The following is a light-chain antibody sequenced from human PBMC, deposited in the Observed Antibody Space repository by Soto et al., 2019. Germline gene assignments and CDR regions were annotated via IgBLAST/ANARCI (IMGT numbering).Light chain of an antibody. CDR1: LSVDIY. CDR3: QQRSNWSLT. Sequence: EIVLTQSPATLSLSPGEGATLSCRSSLSVDIYLAGYQQKPGQAPRLRIYDASNRAPGIPSRFSGRGSKTDLTLTITSLAPEDVAVYYCQQRSNWSLTLGGGNKLEIK. J-gene: IGKJ4*01. CDR2: DAS. V-gene: IGKV3-11*01.